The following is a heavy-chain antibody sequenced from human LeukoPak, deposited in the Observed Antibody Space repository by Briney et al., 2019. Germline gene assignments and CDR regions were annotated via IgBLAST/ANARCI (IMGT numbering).Heavy chain of an antibody. CDR1: GDSVTRNY. V-gene: IGHV4-59*08. CDR2: VYNSGST. D-gene: IGHD1-1*01. CDR3: ARAKPNSNPPDY. Sequence: SETLSLTCTVSGDSVTRNYWSWLRQPPGKGLEWVGYVYNSGSTSYNPSIRSRVTISLDTSKNQFSLRLTSVTAADTAVYFCARAKPNSNPPDYWGRGTLVTVSS. J-gene: IGHJ4*02.